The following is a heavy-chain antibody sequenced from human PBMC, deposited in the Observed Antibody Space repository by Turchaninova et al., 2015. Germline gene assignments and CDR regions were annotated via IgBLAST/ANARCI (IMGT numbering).Heavy chain of an antibody. J-gene: IGHJ4*02. CDR1: ADSHRSTSYS. CDR2: MEKGGRT. V-gene: IGHV4-39*01. D-gene: IGHD3-16*01. Sequence: QLQLQESGPGLVKPSETLSHTSLVSADSHRSTSYSWGWIRQPPGKWREWIWSMEKGGRTYYNPALKSRVTISADTSKNQFSLKLSFVTAADTAVYYCARVDYDHIWGSSIDHWGQGTLVTVAS. CDR3: ARVDYDHIWGSSIDH.